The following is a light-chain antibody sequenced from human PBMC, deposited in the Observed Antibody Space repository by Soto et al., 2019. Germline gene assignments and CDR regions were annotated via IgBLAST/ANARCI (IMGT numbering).Light chain of an antibody. CDR3: SSYTTSSNV. V-gene: IGLV2-14*01. J-gene: IGLJ1*01. Sequence: QSVLTQPASVSGSPGQSITMSCTGTSSDVGGYDYVSWYQQHPGKAPKVMIYEVSNRPSGVSNRFSASKSGNTASLTISGLQAEDEGDYFCSSYTTSSNVFGTGTKVTVL. CDR1: SSDVGGYDY. CDR2: EVS.